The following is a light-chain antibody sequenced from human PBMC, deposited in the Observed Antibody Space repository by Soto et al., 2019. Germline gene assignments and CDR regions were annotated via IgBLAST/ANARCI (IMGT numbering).Light chain of an antibody. CDR3: QQYDVWAALT. Sequence: EKALTQSPVTLSLSPGERATLSCRASQSVSSNLAWYQQRPGQAPRLLIYGASTRASGVPDRFSGSGSGTEFIPTISSLQSEDSAVYYCQQYDVWAALTFGGGTKVDIK. CDR2: GAS. CDR1: QSVSSN. J-gene: IGKJ4*01. V-gene: IGKV3-15*01.